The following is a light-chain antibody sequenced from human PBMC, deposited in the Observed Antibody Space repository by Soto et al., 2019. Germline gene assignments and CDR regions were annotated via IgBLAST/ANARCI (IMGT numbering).Light chain of an antibody. CDR3: GTWDTTLSAALYV. J-gene: IGLJ7*01. V-gene: IGLV1-51*01. Sequence: QSVLTQPPSVSAAPGQKVTISCSGSSSNIGNNYVSWYQQLPGTAPKLLIYDNNKRPSGIPDRFSGSKSGTSATLGITGLQTGDEADYYCGTWDTTLSAALYVFGRGTQLTVL. CDR1: SSNIGNNY. CDR2: DNN.